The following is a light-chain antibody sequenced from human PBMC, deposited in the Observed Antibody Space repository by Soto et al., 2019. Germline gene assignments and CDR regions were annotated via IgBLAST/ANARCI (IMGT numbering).Light chain of an antibody. J-gene: IGLJ1*01. CDR3: SSYAGSNNIRYV. Sequence: QSALTQPPSASGSPGQSVTISCTGTSSDVGGYNYVSWYQHHPAKAPKLMIYEVNKRPSGVPDRFSGSKSGNTASLTVSGLQAEDDADYYCSSYAGSNNIRYVFGTGTKLTVL. CDR2: EVN. CDR1: SSDVGGYNY. V-gene: IGLV2-8*01.